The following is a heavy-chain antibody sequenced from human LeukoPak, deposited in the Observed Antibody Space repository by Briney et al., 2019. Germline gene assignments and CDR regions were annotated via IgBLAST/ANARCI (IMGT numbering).Heavy chain of an antibody. CDR3: ARDSDLYYFDY. CDR1: GGSISSGDYY. CDR2: IYYSGST. V-gene: IGHV4-30-4*01. J-gene: IGHJ4*02. D-gene: IGHD3-10*01. Sequence: SQTLSLTCTVSGGSISSGDYYWSWIRQPRGKGLEWIGYIYYSGSTYYNPSLKSRVTISVDTSKNQFSLKLSSVTAADTAVYYCARDSDLYYFDYWGQGTLVTVSS.